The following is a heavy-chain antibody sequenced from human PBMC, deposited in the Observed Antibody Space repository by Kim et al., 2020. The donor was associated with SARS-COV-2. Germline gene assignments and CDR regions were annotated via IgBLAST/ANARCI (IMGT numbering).Heavy chain of an antibody. D-gene: IGHD5-12*01. CDR3: ARDGRGYSGYSGFDSKFDY. J-gene: IGHJ4*02. CDR2: TYYRSKWYY. V-gene: IGHV6-1*01. CDR1: GDSVSSDSAA. Sequence: SQTLSLTCAISGDSVSSDSAACSWIRQSPSRGLEWLGRTYYRSKWYYDYAPSVKSRITINADTSKNQFSLQLNSVTPEDTAIYYCARDGRGYSGYSGFDSKFDYWGQGTLVTVSS.